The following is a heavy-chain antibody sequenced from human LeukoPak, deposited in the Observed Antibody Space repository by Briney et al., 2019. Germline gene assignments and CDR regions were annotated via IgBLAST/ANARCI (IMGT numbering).Heavy chain of an antibody. Sequence: GGSLRLSWAASGFTFSSYAMSWVRQAPGKGLEWVSAISGSGGSTYYADSVKGRFTISRDNSKNTLYLQMNSLRAEVTAVYYCAKGMGPTSLSGDYWGQGTLVTVSS. J-gene: IGHJ4*02. CDR1: GFTFSSYA. D-gene: IGHD3-10*01. CDR3: AKGMGPTSLSGDY. CDR2: ISGSGGST. V-gene: IGHV3-23*01.